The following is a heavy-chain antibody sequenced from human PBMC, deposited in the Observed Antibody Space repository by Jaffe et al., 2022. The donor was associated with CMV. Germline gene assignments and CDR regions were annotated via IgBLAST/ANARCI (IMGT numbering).Heavy chain of an antibody. CDR3: VRFPYDVWSAYSRQYYYMDV. D-gene: IGHD3-3*01. Sequence: QVQLVESGGGVVQPGRSLRLSCAASGFTFSMYGMHWVRQAPGKGLEWVAIIWYDGSNQHYADSVKGRFTVSRDNSNNTLYLQMNSLRAEDTAVYYCVRFPYDVWSAYSRQYYYMDVWGKGTTVTVSS. CDR2: IWYDGSNQ. J-gene: IGHJ6*03. V-gene: IGHV3-33*08. CDR1: GFTFSMYG.